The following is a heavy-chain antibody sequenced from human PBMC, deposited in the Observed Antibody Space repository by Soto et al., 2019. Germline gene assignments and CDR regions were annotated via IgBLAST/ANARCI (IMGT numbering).Heavy chain of an antibody. Sequence: PGGSLRLSCAASGFTFSNYWMHWVRQAPGKGLEWVANIKQDGSEIYYVDSVKGRFTISRDNAKNSLFLQMNSLRSEDTAVYYCARAVAAAGAFWGQGTLVTVSS. J-gene: IGHJ4*02. D-gene: IGHD6-13*01. V-gene: IGHV3-7*01. CDR2: IKQDGSEI. CDR3: ARAVAAAGAF. CDR1: GFTFSNYW.